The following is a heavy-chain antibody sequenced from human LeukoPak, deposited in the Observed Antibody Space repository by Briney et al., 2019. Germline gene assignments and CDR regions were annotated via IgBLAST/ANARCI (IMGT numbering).Heavy chain of an antibody. Sequence: SQTLSLTCTVSGGSISSGSYYWSWIRQPAGKGLEWIGRIYTSGSTNYNPSLKSRVTISVDTSKNQFSLKLSSVTAADTAVYYCAREGGRYSYGFTNYYFDYWGQGTLVTVSS. CDR1: GGSISSGSYY. CDR3: AREGGRYSYGFTNYYFDY. D-gene: IGHD5-18*01. CDR2: IYTSGST. V-gene: IGHV4-61*02. J-gene: IGHJ4*02.